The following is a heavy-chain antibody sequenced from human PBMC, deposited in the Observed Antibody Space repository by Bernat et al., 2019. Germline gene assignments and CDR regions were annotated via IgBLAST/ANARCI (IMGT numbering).Heavy chain of an antibody. CDR1: GFSLTSSPVG. V-gene: IGHV2-5*02. J-gene: IGHJ3*02. CDR2: VYWDDDK. Sequence: QITLKESGPTPVKPTQTLTLTCTFSGFSLTSSPVGAGWIRQPPEKPPEWLALVYWDDDKRYSPSLKSRLTIIKDTPNSQVVLIMTNVGPVDTARYYCAHGFDYSGKWSEGVFDIWGRGALVTVSS. CDR3: AHGFDYSGKWSEGVFDI. D-gene: IGHD4-11*01.